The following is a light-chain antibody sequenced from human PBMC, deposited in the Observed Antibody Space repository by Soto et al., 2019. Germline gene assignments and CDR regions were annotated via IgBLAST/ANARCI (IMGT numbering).Light chain of an antibody. V-gene: IGKV1-39*01. CDR2: AAS. J-gene: IGKJ2*01. CDR3: QQSYSSPYT. Sequence: DIQMTQSPSSLSASVGDRVTISCRTSQSISSYLNWYQQKPGKAPKLLIYAASSLQSGVPSRFSGGGSGTDFTLTISNLQPEDFATYYCQQSYSSPYTFGQGTKLEIK. CDR1: QSISSY.